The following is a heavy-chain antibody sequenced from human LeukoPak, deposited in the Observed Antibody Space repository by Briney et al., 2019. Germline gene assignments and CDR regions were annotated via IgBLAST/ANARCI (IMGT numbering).Heavy chain of an antibody. V-gene: IGHV4-4*07. J-gene: IGHJ4*02. CDR2: IYTSGST. CDR1: GYLISSGYY. CDR3: ARDQYYYDSSGYYRFDY. D-gene: IGHD3-22*01. Sequence: PSETLSLTCTVSGYLISSGYYWSWIRQPAGKGLEWIGRIYTSGSTNYNPSLKSRVTMPVDTSKNQFSLKLSSVTAADTAVYYCARDQYYYDSSGYYRFDYWGQGTLVTVSS.